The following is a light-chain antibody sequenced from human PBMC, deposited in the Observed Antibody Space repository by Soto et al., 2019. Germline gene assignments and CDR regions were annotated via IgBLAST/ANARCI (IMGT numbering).Light chain of an antibody. CDR1: SSNIGAGYD. CDR3: QSYDSSLSGYVV. J-gene: IGLJ2*01. V-gene: IGLV1-40*01. CDR2: GNS. Sequence: QSVLTQPPSGSGAPGQRVTISCTGSSSNIGAGYDVHWYQQLPGTAPKLLIYGNSNRPSGVPDRFSGSKSVTSASLAITGLQAEDEDYYYCQSYDSSLSGYVVFGGGTKLTVL.